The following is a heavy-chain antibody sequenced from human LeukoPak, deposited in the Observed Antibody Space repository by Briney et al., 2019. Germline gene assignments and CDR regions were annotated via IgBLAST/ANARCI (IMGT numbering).Heavy chain of an antibody. CDR1: GGSISSGGYY. CDR3: ARERWEDGAFDI. J-gene: IGHJ3*02. CDR2: IYYSGST. V-gene: IGHV4-31*03. Sequence: SQTLSLTCTVSGGSISSGGYYWSWIRQHPGKGLEWIGYIYYSGSTYYNPSLKSRVTISVDTSKNQFSLKLSSVTAADTAVYYCARERWEDGAFDIWGQGTMVTVSS. D-gene: IGHD1-26*01.